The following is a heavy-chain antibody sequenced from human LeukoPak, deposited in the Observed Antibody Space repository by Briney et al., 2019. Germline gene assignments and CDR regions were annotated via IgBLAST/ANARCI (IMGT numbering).Heavy chain of an antibody. Sequence: ASVMVSCKASGYTFTSYDINWVRQATGQGLEWMGWMNPNSGNTGYAQKFQGRVTMTRNTSISTAYMELSSLRSEDTAVYYCARLSYSSSWYNYWGQGTLVTVSS. CDR1: GYTFTSYD. V-gene: IGHV1-8*01. CDR2: MNPNSGNT. J-gene: IGHJ4*02. CDR3: ARLSYSSSWYNY. D-gene: IGHD6-13*01.